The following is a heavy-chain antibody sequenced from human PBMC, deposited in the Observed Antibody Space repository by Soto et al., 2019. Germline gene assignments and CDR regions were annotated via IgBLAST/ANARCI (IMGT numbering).Heavy chain of an antibody. J-gene: IGHJ4*02. V-gene: IGHV1-18*03. CDR2: ISAYNDNT. Sequence: ASVKVSCKASGYTFTSNGISWVRQANGKKIKKMRWISAYNDNTNYAQKNQGRVTMTTDTSTSTAYMELRSLRSDDMAFYYCARARVDMRWLRKIDYWGQGTLVTVSS. CDR3: ARARVDMRWLRKIDY. D-gene: IGHD5-12*01. CDR1: GYTFTSNG.